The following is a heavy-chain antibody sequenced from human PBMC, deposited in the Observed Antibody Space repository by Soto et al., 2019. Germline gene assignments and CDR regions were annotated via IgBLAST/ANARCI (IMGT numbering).Heavy chain of an antibody. CDR3: ARENSSGWYENWFDP. D-gene: IGHD6-19*01. CDR2: IYYSGST. J-gene: IGHJ5*02. V-gene: IGHV4-59*01. Sequence: PSETLSLTCTVSGRSISSYYWSWIRQPLGKGLEWIGYIYYSGSTNYNPSLKSRVTISVDTSKNQSSLKLSSVTAADTAVYYCARENSSGWYENWFDPWGQGTLVTVSS. CDR1: GRSISSYY.